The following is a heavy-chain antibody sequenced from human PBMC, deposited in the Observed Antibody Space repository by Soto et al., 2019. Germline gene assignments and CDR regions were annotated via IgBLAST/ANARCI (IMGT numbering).Heavy chain of an antibody. D-gene: IGHD2-8*01. CDR3: ARGRRMGLAAGMDV. CDR2: INHSGST. Sequence: LSLTCAVYGGSFSGYYWSWIRQPPGKGLEWIGEINHSGSTNYNPSLKSRVTISVDTSKNQFSLKLSSVTAADTAVYYCARGRRMGLAAGMDVWGQGTTVTVSS. J-gene: IGHJ6*02. V-gene: IGHV4-34*01. CDR1: GGSFSGYY.